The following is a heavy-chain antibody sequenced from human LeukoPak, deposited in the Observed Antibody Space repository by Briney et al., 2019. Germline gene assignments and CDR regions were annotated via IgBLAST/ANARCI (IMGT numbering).Heavy chain of an antibody. V-gene: IGHV1-69*13. J-gene: IGHJ4*02. CDR3: ARDDDYYDSSGYYNY. CDR2: IIPIFGTA. Sequence: GASVKVSCKASGGTFSSYAISWVRQAPGQGLEWMGGIIPIFGTANYAQKFQGRVTITADESTSTAYMELSSLRSEDTAVYYCARDDDYYDSSGYYNYWGQGTLVTVSS. D-gene: IGHD3-22*01. CDR1: GGTFSSYA.